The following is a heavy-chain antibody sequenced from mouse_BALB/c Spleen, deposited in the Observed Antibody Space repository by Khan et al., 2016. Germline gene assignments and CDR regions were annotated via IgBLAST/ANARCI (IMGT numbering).Heavy chain of an antibody. V-gene: IGHV5-6-5*01. CDR3: AREDYGNYGDYFDY. CDR1: GFTFSSYA. D-gene: IGHD2-1*01. CDR2: ISSGGST. J-gene: IGHJ2*01. Sequence: EVELAESGGGLVKPGGSLKLSCAASGFTFSSYAMSWVRQTPEKRLEWVASISSGGSTYYPDSVKGRFTISRDNARNILNLQMSSLRSEDTAMYYCAREDYGNYGDYFDYWGQGTTLTVSS.